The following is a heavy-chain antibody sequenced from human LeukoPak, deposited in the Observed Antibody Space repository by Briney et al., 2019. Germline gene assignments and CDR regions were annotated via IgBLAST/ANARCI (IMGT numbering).Heavy chain of an antibody. CDR3: ARDSLQSSL. CDR2: IYYSGST. V-gene: IGHV4-31*03. CDR1: GGSIRSGGYY. J-gene: IGHJ4*02. Sequence: SETLSLTCTVSGGSIRSGGYYWSWIRQRPGQGLEWIGYIYYSGSTYYNPSLKTRFTISVDTSKSQFSLKVHSVTAADTALYFCARDSLQSSLWGQGALVTVSS. D-gene: IGHD1-26*01.